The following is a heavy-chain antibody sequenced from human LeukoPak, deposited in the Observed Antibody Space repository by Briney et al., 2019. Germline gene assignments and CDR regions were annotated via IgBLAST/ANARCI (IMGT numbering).Heavy chain of an antibody. CDR2: IYYSGST. CDR3: ARVRDVVVTAIPPWSDP. CDR1: GGSISSYY. V-gene: IGHV4-59*01. D-gene: IGHD2-21*02. J-gene: IGHJ5*02. Sequence: SETLSLTCTVSGGSISSYYWSWIRQPPGKGLEWIGYIYYSGSTNYNPSLKSRVTISVDTSKNQFSLKLSSVTAADTAVYYCARVRDVVVTAIPPWSDPWGQGTLVTVSS.